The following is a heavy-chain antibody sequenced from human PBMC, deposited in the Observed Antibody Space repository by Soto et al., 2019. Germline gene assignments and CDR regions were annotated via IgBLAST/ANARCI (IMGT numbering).Heavy chain of an antibody. V-gene: IGHV4-61*08. D-gene: IGHD2-2*01. CDR3: PRDSTAFVFDY. CDR1: GGSVSSGAFY. Sequence: PSETLSLTCTVSGGSVSSGAFYWSWIRQPPGKALQWIGYIYYTGRTTYNPSLKSRVTMSIDPSKNQFALNLTSVSAADTAIYYCPRDSTAFVFDYWGQGALVTVS. J-gene: IGHJ4*02. CDR2: IYYTGRT.